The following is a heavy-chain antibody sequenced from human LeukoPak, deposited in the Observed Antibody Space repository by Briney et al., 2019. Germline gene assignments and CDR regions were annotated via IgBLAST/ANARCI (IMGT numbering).Heavy chain of an antibody. V-gene: IGHV3-9*03. CDR2: ISWNSGSI. J-gene: IGHJ4*02. D-gene: IGHD5-18*01. Sequence: SLRLSCAAAGFTFDDYAMHWGRQAPGNGLGWGSGISWNSGSIGYADSVKGRFTISRDNAKNSLYLQMNSLRAEDMALYYCAKSRGYLGYFDYWGQGTLVTVSS. CDR3: AKSRGYLGYFDY. CDR1: GFTFDDYA.